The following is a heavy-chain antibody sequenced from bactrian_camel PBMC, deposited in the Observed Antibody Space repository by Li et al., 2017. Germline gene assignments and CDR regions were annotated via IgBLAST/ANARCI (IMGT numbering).Heavy chain of an antibody. D-gene: IGHD4*01. CDR3: AASGFCHYRDYRVPAN. V-gene: IGHV3S53*01. CDR2: IDSAGTT. CDR1: GYTLGNIC. J-gene: IGHJ4*01. Sequence: HVQLVESGGGSVQAGGSLRLSCVVSGYTLGNICIGWFRQSLGKGPEGVATIDSAGTTTYADSAKGRFTISSDNAKNTLYLQMDSLKPEDTAMYYCAASGFCHYRDYRVPANRGQGTQVTVS.